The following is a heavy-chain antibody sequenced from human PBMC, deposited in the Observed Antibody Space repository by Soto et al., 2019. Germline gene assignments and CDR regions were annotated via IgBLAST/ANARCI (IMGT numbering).Heavy chain of an antibody. CDR3: ATARITMVRGVIIRSDWFDP. D-gene: IGHD3-10*01. CDR1: GGTFSSYA. Sequence: SVKVSCKASGGTFSSYAISWVRQAPGQGLEWMGGIIPIFGTANYAQKFQGRVTMTEDTSTDTAYMELSSLRSEDTAVYYCATARITMVRGVIIRSDWFDPWGQGTLVTVSS. J-gene: IGHJ5*02. CDR2: IIPIFGTA. V-gene: IGHV1-69*06.